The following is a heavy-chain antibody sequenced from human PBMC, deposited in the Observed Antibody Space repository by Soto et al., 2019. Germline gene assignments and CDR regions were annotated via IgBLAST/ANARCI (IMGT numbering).Heavy chain of an antibody. CDR1: GFTFSDYY. V-gene: IGHV3-11*05. CDR2: ISSSSSYT. CDR3: AKDRRAGGNSAFYFDF. J-gene: IGHJ4*02. D-gene: IGHD3-16*01. Sequence: GGSLRLSCAASGFTFSDYYMSWIRQAPGKGLEWVSYISSSSSYTNYADSVKGRFTISRDNSHNTLYLQVHSLTAEDTAVYYCAKDRRAGGNSAFYFDFWGQGAQVTVSS.